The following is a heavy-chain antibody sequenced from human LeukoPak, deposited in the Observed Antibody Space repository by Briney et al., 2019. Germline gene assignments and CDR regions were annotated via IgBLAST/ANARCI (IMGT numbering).Heavy chain of an antibody. Sequence: GGSLRLSCAASGFTFSEYYMSWIRQAPGKGLEWVAYITSSGSTSYYSDSVRGRFTISKDNTRNSLFLQMNSLRGEDTAVYYCARGDSSPVFIDFWGQGTRVTVSS. D-gene: IGHD6-13*01. J-gene: IGHJ4*02. CDR1: GFTFSEYY. CDR3: ARGDSSPVFIDF. V-gene: IGHV3-11*01. CDR2: ITSSGSTS.